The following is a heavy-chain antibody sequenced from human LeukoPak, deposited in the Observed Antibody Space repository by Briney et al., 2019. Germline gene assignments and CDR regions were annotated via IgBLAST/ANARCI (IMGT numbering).Heavy chain of an antibody. Sequence: GASVKVSCKASGGTFSSYAISWVRQAPGQGLEWMGRIIPILGIANYAQKFQGRVTITADKSTSTAYMELSSLRSEDTAVYYCARDRGAGVTTVGGDYWGQGTLVTVSS. CDR3: ARDRGAGVTTVGGDY. CDR2: IIPILGIA. V-gene: IGHV1-69*04. J-gene: IGHJ4*02. D-gene: IGHD4-23*01. CDR1: GGTFSSYA.